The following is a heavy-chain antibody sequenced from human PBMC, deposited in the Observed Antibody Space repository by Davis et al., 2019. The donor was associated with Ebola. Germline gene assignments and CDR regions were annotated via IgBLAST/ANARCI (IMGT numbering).Heavy chain of an antibody. CDR2: ILPILGAT. V-gene: IGHV1-69*04. CDR1: GDTFGEYG. Sequence: SVKVSCKTSGDTFGEYGYNWVRQAPGQRLEWLGRILPILGATNYAQNFQGRVTITADKSTYTVYMELSSLRSEDTAVYYCARGILAEGLDSWGQGTLVSVSS. D-gene: IGHD5-18*01. CDR3: ARGILAEGLDS. J-gene: IGHJ4*02.